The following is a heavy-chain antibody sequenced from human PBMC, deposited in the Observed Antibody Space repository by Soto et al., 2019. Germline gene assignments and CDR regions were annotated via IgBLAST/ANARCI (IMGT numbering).Heavy chain of an antibody. CDR1: GFTFSSYD. D-gene: IGHD3-10*01. J-gene: IGHJ4*02. Sequence: EVQLVESGGGLVQPGGSLRLSCAASGFTFSSYDMHWVRQATGKGLEWVSSIGTAGDTYYPGSVKGRFTISSENAKNSLYLQMNSLRAGDTAVYYCARERAAGGDFDYRGQGTLVTVSS. V-gene: IGHV3-13*04. CDR2: IGTAGDT. CDR3: ARERAAGGDFDY.